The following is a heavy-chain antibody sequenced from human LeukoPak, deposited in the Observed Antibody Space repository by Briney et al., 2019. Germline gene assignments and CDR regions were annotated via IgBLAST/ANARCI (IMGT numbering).Heavy chain of an antibody. D-gene: IGHD4-17*01. CDR2: VVVGSGNT. Sequence: SVKVSCKTSGFTFSNSAVQWVRQARGQHLEWMGWVVVGSGNTNYAQKFQDRVTITRDMSTSTAYMHLSSLRSEDTAIYYCAAEKNGDYVYYWGQGTLVTVSS. CDR1: GFTFSNSA. V-gene: IGHV1-58*01. CDR3: AAEKNGDYVYY. J-gene: IGHJ4*02.